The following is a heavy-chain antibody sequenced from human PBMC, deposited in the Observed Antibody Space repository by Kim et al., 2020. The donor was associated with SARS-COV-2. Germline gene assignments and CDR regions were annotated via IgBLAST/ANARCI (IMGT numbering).Heavy chain of an antibody. D-gene: IGHD3-22*01. Sequence: GGSLRLSCAASGFTFSSYSMYWVRQAPGKGLEWVSPISSSSSYIYYAASVKGRFTISRDNAKNSLYLQMTSLRAEDTAVYYCVRAHYYDSSGYYYWGQGTLVPVSP. J-gene: IGHJ4*02. CDR3: VRAHYYDSSGYYY. CDR2: ISSSSSYI. V-gene: IGHV3-21*01. CDR1: GFTFSSYS.